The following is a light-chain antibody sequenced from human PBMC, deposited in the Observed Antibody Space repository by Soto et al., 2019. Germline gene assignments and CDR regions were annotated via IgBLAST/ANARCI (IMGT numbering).Light chain of an antibody. CDR1: QSISSRY. J-gene: IGKJ5*01. CDR3: QQRKHWPPIT. CDR2: DAS. Sequence: EIVLTQSPGTLSLSPGERATLSCRASQSISSRYLAWYQQKPGQAPRLLIYDASNRVTGIPTRFSGSGSGTVFTLTIGSLEPEDSAVYYCQQRKHWPPITFGQGTRLEIK. V-gene: IGKV3D-20*02.